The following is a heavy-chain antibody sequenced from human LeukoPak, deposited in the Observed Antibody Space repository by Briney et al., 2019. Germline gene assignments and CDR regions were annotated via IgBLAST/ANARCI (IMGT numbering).Heavy chain of an antibody. CDR1: GYSFTSYW. J-gene: IGHJ3*02. CDR2: IYPGDSDT. Sequence: GESLKISCKGSGYSFTSYWIGWVRQMPGKGLEWMGIIYPGDSDTRYSPSFQGQVTISADKSISTAYLQWSSLKASDTAMYYCARQTKRYSSSPLDAFDIWGQGTMVTVSS. CDR3: ARQTKRYSSSPLDAFDI. V-gene: IGHV5-51*01. D-gene: IGHD6-6*01.